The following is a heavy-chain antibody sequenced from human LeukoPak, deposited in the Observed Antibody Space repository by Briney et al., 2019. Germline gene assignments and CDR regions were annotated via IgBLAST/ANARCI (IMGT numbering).Heavy chain of an antibody. CDR2: INWNSGRM. Sequence: PGRSLRLSCAAAGFTFDDYAMHWVRQAPGKDLEWVSTINWNSGRMEYADSVKGRFTISRDNAKNSLYLQMNSLRAEDTAVYYCATYVRGDFDYWGQGTLVTVSS. V-gene: IGHV3-9*01. CDR3: ATYVRGDFDY. CDR1: GFTFDDYA. J-gene: IGHJ4*02. D-gene: IGHD3-10*02.